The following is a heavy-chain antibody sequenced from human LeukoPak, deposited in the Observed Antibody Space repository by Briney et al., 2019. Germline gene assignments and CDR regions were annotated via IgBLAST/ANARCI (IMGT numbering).Heavy chain of an antibody. V-gene: IGHV3-23*01. CDR3: AKGGYFDWLLFDY. J-gene: IGHJ4*02. CDR1: GFTFSSYA. Sequence: PGGSLRLSCAASGFTFSSYAMSWVRQAPGKGLEWVSAISGSGGSTYYADSVKGRFTISRDNSKNTLYLQMNSLRAEDTAVYYRAKGGYFDWLLFDYWGQGTLVTVSS. D-gene: IGHD3-9*01. CDR2: ISGSGGST.